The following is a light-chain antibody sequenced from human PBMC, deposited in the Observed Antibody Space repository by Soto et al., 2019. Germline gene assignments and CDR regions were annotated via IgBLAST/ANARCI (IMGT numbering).Light chain of an antibody. CDR3: SSYAYSNNLV. J-gene: IGLJ2*01. CDR1: SSDVGGYNY. Sequence: QSALTQPPSASGSPGQSVTISCTGTSSDVGGYNYVSWYQQHPGKAPKLMIYEVSKRPSGVPDRFSGSKSGNTASLTVSGLQAVYEADYYCSSYAYSNNLVFGGGTKLTLL. V-gene: IGLV2-8*01. CDR2: EVS.